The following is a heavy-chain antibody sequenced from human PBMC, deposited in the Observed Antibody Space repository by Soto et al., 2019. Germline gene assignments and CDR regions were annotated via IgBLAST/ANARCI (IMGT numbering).Heavy chain of an antibody. V-gene: IGHV3-7*01. J-gene: IGHJ6*02. Sequence: EVQLLESGGGLVQPGGSLRLSCAASGFAFSNFWMTWVRQAPGKGLEWVANIKKDGSEQYYVDSVEGRFTVSRDNAKNSVDLQMNSLRPEDTAVYYCASGNYYNGMDVWGQGTTVTVSS. CDR2: IKKDGSEQ. CDR1: GFAFSNFW. CDR3: ASGNYYNGMDV. D-gene: IGHD3-10*01.